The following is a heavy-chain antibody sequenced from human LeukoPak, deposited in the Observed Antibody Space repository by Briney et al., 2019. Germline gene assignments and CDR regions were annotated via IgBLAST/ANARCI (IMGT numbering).Heavy chain of an antibody. CDR3: ARTSTRDGYRYFDY. CDR2: IKQDGSDK. J-gene: IGHJ4*02. D-gene: IGHD5-24*01. CDR1: GFTFNSYF. Sequence: GGSLRLSCAASGFTFNSYFMTWVRQTPGKGLEWVANIKQDGSDKFYVDSVKGRFTISRDNAKNSLYLQMNSLRAEDTAVYFCARTSTRDGYRYFDYWGPGTLVTVFS. V-gene: IGHV3-7*04.